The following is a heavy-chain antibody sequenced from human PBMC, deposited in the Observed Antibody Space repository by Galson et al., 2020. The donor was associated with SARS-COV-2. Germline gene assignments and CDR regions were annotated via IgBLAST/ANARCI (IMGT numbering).Heavy chain of an antibody. Sequence: ASVKVSCKSSGYTFNTYGISWVRLAPGQGLEWMGWISPNSGNTYYAQKFQGRVTLTRDKFSSTVYMELRGLTSDDTAKYYCARDWSTSRRGSFVLWGQATLVTVSS. CDR2: ISPNSGNT. V-gene: IGHV1-18*01. D-gene: IGHD3-3*01. CDR3: ARDWSTSRRGSFVL. CDR1: GYTFNTYG. J-gene: IGHJ3*01.